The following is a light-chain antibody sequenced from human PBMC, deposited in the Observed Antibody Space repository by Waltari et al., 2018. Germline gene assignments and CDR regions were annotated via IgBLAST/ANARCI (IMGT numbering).Light chain of an antibody. CDR1: QSISSF. V-gene: IGKV1-39*01. Sequence: DIQMTQSPSSLSASVGDRVTITCRASQSISSFLNWYQQKPGKVPKLLIYAASSLQSGVPSRFRGSGSGTDFTLTISILQPEDFATYYCQQSYSTPLPFGGGTKVEIK. J-gene: IGKJ4*01. CDR3: QQSYSTPLP. CDR2: AAS.